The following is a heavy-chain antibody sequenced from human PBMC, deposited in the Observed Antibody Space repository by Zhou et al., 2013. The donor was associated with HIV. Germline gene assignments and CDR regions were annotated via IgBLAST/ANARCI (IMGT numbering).Heavy chain of an antibody. CDR2: FSNNGGT. Sequence: QVQLQESGPRLVKPSETLSLTCTVFSDSITSPHWNWLRQSPGKGLEWIGYFSNNGGTNYNPSLKSRVTISVDTSKNQFSLKLSSVTATDTAVYYCARDSFPYCSGGSCYFAELDYWGQGTLVTVSS. D-gene: IGHD2-15*01. CDR1: SDSITSPH. J-gene: IGHJ4*02. CDR3: ARDSFPYCSGGSCYFAELDY. V-gene: IGHV4-4*08.